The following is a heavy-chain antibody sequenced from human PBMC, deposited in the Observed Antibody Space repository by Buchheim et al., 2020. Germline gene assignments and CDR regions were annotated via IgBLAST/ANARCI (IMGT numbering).Heavy chain of an antibody. D-gene: IGHD5-18*01. CDR3: ARELNTATYYFDY. Sequence: QVQLVESGGGVVQPGRSLRLSCAASGFTFSSYGMHWVRQAPGKGLEWVAVISYDGSNKYYADSVKGRFTISRDNSKNTLYLQMNSLRAEDTAVYYCARELNTATYYFDYWGQGTL. CDR2: ISYDGSNK. V-gene: IGHV3-30*03. J-gene: IGHJ4*02. CDR1: GFTFSSYG.